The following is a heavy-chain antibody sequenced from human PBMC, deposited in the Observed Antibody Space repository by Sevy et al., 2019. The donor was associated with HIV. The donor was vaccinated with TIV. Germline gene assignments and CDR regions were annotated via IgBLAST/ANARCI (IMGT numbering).Heavy chain of an antibody. V-gene: IGHV3-23*01. CDR3: AKGRVQSGLSGGGANYGWDV. J-gene: IGHJ6*02. CDR1: GFPFSNYA. Sequence: QLGGSLRLSCAASGFPFSNYAMSWIRQAPGKGLEGVSTLIGGGSRTYYADSVTGRFSISRDNSKNTMSLKMNSLRADDTAIYYCAKGRVQSGLSGGGANYGWDVCGHGTTVTVSS. D-gene: IGHD2-15*01. CDR2: LIGGGSRT.